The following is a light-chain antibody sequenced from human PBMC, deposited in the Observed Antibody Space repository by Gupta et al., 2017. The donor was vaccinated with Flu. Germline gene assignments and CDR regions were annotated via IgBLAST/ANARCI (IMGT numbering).Light chain of an antibody. V-gene: IGKV2-24*01. J-gene: IGKJ2*01. CDR2: QTS. CDR1: QSLVHSDGNTY. CDR3: MQGTQFPYT. Sequence: GSISCRSSQSLVHSDGNTYLNWLQQRPGQAPRLLIYQTSTRFSGVPDRFSGSGTGTDFTLKISRVEVEDVGIYYCMQGTQFPYTFGQGTKLE.